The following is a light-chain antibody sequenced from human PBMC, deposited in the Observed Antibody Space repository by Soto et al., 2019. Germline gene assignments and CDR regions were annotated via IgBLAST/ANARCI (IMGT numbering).Light chain of an antibody. Sequence: IQMTQSPTSLSASVGDRVTITCRASQDIMNFVAWYQQKPGKAPKLLIYAASTLQSGVPSRFSGSGSGTDFTLTINSLQPEDVATYSCQKYSSVPVFGPGTKVEIK. CDR2: AAS. J-gene: IGKJ3*01. CDR3: QKYSSVPV. V-gene: IGKV1-27*01. CDR1: QDIMNF.